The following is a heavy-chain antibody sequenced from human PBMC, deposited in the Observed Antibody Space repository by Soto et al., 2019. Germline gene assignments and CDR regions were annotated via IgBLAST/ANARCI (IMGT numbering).Heavy chain of an antibody. CDR3: ARGEDQFKTDAV. Sequence: AETLSLTLAVYGGSLCDYDCVLFRSPPGKWLEWIGEIHPSGTTEYNPSLTSRVTISSDTSKNQFSLELNSVTAADPAVYYCARGEDQFKTDAVCGHGTLV. J-gene: IGHJ4*01. D-gene: IGHD1-1*01. CDR1: GGSLCDYD. CDR2: IHPSGTT. V-gene: IGHV4-34*01.